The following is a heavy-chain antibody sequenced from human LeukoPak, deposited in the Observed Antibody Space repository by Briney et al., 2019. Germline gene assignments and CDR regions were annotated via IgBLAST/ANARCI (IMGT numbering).Heavy chain of an antibody. D-gene: IGHD2-15*01. V-gene: IGHV3-23*01. CDR2: ISGSGGST. CDR3: AKDSRWKGGSCCQYFDH. Sequence: GGSLRLSCAASGFTFSSYAMSWVRQAPGKGLEWVSAISGSGGSTYYADSVKGRFTISRDNSKNTLYLQMNSLRAEDTAVYYCAKDSRWKGGSCCQYFDHWGQGTLVTVSS. CDR1: GFTFSSYA. J-gene: IGHJ4*02.